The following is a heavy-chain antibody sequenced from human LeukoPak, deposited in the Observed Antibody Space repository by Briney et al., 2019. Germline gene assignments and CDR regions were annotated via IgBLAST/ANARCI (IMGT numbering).Heavy chain of an antibody. CDR2: IYYSGST. J-gene: IGHJ4*02. V-gene: IGHV4-59*01. Sequence: SETLSLTCTVSGGSISSYYWSWIRQPPGKGLEWIGYIYYSGSTNYNPSLKSRVTISVDTSKNQFSLKLSSVTAADTAVYYCARVSTGIAVAADYWGQGTLVTVSP. D-gene: IGHD6-19*01. CDR1: GGSISSYY. CDR3: ARVSTGIAVAADY.